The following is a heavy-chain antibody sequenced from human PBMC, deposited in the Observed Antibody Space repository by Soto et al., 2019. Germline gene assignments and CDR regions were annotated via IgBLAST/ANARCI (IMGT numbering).Heavy chain of an antibody. J-gene: IGHJ4*02. Sequence: QVHLVQSGAEVKKPGASVKVSCKASGYTFTSYGITWVRQAPGQGLEWMGWISAHNGNTDYAQKLQGRVIVTRDTSTSTADRSLRSLRSDDTAVYYCARGRYGDYCGQGALVNVSS. CDR2: ISAHNGNT. CDR1: GYTFTSYG. V-gene: IGHV1-18*01. CDR3: ARGRYGDY. D-gene: IGHD1-1*01.